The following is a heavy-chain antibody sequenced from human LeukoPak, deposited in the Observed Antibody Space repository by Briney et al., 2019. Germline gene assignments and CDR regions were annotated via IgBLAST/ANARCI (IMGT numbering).Heavy chain of an antibody. J-gene: IGHJ3*02. CDR1: GASISSYY. CDR2: IYYSGST. Sequence: SETLSLTCTVSGASISSYYWSWIRQPPGKGLEWIGYIYYSGSTNYNPSLKSRVTISVDTSKNQFSLKLSSVTAAGTAVYYCARDNGDHGDYLDAFDIWGQGTMVTVSS. D-gene: IGHD4-17*01. V-gene: IGHV4-59*01. CDR3: ARDNGDHGDYLDAFDI.